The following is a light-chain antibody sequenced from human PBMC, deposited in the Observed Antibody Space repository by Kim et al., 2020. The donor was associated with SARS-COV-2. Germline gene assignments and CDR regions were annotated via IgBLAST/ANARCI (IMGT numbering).Light chain of an antibody. V-gene: IGLV3-19*01. J-gene: IGLJ3*02. CDR1: SLRSYY. CDR3: NSRERSGNHLGV. CDR2: GKN. Sequence: SSELTQDPAVSVALGQTVRITCQGDSLRSYYASWYQQKPGQAPVLVIYGKNNRPSGIPDRFSGSSSGNTASLTITGAQAEDEAYYYCNSRERSGNHLGVF.